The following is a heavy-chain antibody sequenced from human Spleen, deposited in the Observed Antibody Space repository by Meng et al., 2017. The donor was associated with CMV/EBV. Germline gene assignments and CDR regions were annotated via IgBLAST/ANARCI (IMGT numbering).Heavy chain of an antibody. V-gene: IGHV4-39*01. Sequence: SGGSISSSSYYWGWIRQPPGKGLEWIGSLYYSGGTYYNPSLKSRVTIFVDTSKKQFSLNLSSVTAADTAMYYCARQLKELLPSGWFDPWGQGTLVPSPQ. CDR2: LYYSGGT. D-gene: IGHD1-7*01. CDR1: GGSISSSSYY. J-gene: IGHJ5*02. CDR3: ARQLKELLPSGWFDP.